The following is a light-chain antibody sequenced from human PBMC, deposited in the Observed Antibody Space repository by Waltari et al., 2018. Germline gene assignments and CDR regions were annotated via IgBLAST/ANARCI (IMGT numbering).Light chain of an antibody. CDR3: GTWDITLSAWV. Sequence: QSVLTQPPSVSAAPGQKVTISCSGSSSNIGNNYVSWYQQPPGTAPKLPIYDNNKRPSEIPDRIPGAKSGTSATLGITGLQTGDEADYYCGTWDITLSAWVFGGGTKLTVL. CDR1: SSNIGNNY. J-gene: IGLJ3*02. V-gene: IGLV1-51*01. CDR2: DNN.